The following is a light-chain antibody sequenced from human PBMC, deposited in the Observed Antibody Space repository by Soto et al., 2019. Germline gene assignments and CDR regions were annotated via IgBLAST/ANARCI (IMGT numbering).Light chain of an antibody. J-gene: IGKJ1*01. CDR2: GAS. V-gene: IGKV3-20*01. CDR1: QSARSSY. Sequence: EIELKQSPGTLSLSPGERATLSCRASQSARSSYLAWYQQKPGQAPRLLIYGASSRATGIPDRFSGSGSGTDFTLTISILEPEDFAVYYCQQSGNSSWTFGQGTKVEFK. CDR3: QQSGNSSWT.